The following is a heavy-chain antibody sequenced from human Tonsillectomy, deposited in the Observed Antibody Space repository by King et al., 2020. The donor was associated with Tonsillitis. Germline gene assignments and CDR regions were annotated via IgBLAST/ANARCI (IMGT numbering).Heavy chain of an antibody. J-gene: IGHJ6*03. Sequence: HVQLVESGGGVVQPGRSLRLSCAASGFTFSRYGMHWVRQAPGKGLEWVAVIWYDGSNKYYADSVKGRFTISRDNSKNTLYLQMNSLRAEDTAVYYCARSSSSWYHYYYHMDVWGKGTTVTVSS. CDR1: GFTFSRYG. CDR2: IWYDGSNK. D-gene: IGHD6-13*01. CDR3: ARSSSSWYHYYYHMDV. V-gene: IGHV3-33*08.